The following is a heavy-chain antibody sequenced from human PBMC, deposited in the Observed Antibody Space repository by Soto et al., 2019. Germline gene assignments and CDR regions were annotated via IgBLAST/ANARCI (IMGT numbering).Heavy chain of an antibody. CDR1: GFTFRDSS. D-gene: IGHD3-3*01. CDR2: ISPEGRKK. CDR3: GRPRLESSLKSQLDY. J-gene: IGHJ4*02. Sequence: RLSCAASGFTFRDSSFHWVRRSPGTGLEWVALISPEGRKKFCAGSVRGRCAISRDNSKNSLQVQLIRRRPEGTGVCFWGRPRLESSLKSQLDYWGQGPLRTGSS. V-gene: IGHV3-30*09.